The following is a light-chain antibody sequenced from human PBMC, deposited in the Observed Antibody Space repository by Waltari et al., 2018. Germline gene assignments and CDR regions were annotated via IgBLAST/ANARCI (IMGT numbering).Light chain of an antibody. CDR3: ATWDNSLSEVV. J-gene: IGLJ2*01. CDR2: DNN. V-gene: IGLV1-51*01. Sequence: QSVLTQPPSVSAAPGQKVTISCPGSISNMRNYHVSWYHQVPGAAPKLLIYDNNKRPSGIPDRFSASKSGTSATLGITGLQIGDEADYYCATWDNSLSEVVFGGGTKLTVL. CDR1: ISNMRNYH.